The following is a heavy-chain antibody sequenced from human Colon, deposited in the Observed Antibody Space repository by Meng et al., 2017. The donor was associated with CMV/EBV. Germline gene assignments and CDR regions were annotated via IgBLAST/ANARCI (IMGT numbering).Heavy chain of an antibody. Sequence: QVQLQQSGPGLVKPSXTLSLTCAISGDSVSTNSAAWNWIRQSPSGGLEWLGRAYYKSKWYNDYAESVKSRITINPDTSKNQFSLQLNSVTPEDTAVYYCARDPAAFDFWGQGILVTVSS. CDR2: AYYKSKWYN. CDR3: ARDPAAFDF. D-gene: IGHD6-25*01. V-gene: IGHV6-1*01. J-gene: IGHJ4*02. CDR1: GDSVSTNSAA.